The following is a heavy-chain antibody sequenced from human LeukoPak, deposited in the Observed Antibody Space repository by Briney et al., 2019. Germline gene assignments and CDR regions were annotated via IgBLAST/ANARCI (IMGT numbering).Heavy chain of an antibody. CDR2: VSWNSGSI. CDR3: AKDLVLSGYDLTFDY. D-gene: IGHD5-12*01. V-gene: IGHV3-9*01. Sequence: PGRSLRLSCADPGFTFDEYARHWVRPAPGKGLEWVSGVSWNSGSIGYAASVKGRFTISRDNAKNSLYLQMNSLRAEYTALYYCAKDLVLSGYDLTFDYWGQGTLVTVSS. J-gene: IGHJ4*02. CDR1: GFTFDEYA.